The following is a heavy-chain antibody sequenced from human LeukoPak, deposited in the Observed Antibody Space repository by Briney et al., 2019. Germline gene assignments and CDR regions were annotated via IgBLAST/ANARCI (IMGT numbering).Heavy chain of an antibody. J-gene: IGHJ4*02. D-gene: IGHD2-15*01. CDR3: VGYCTGGSCYFDY. V-gene: IGHV3-48*02. CDR2: ISDSGAGM. Sequence: GSLRLSCAASGFTFSTYSMDWVRQAPGKGLQWVSYISDSGAGMYYADSVKGRFTISRDNAKNSLYLQMNGLRDGDTAVYYCVGYCTGGSCYFDYWGQGTLVTVSS. CDR1: GFTFSTYS.